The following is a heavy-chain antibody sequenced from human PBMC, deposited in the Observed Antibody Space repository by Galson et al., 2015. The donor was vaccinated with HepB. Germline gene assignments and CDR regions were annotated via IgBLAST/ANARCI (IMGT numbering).Heavy chain of an antibody. Sequence: SVKVSCKASGYTFTTYYVHWVRQATGQGLEWMGILDPSGGSTKHEQKFQGRVTMTRDTSTSTAYMELRSLRSEDTAVYYCARASGGVVEPAATKFDFWGQGTLVTVSS. CDR1: GYTFTTYY. CDR2: LDPSGGST. J-gene: IGHJ4*02. V-gene: IGHV1-46*01. CDR3: ARASGGVVEPAATKFDF. D-gene: IGHD2-2*01.